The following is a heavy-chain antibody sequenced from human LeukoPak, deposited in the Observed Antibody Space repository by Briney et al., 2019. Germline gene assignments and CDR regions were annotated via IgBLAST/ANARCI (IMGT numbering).Heavy chain of an antibody. V-gene: IGHV3-48*01. CDR3: ARFSSGWSHRFDY. Sequence: GGSLRLSCAASGFTFSSYSMNWVRQAPGKGLEWVSYISSSSSTIYYADSVKGRFTISRDNAKNSLYLQMNSLRAEDTAVYYCARFSSGWSHRFDYWGQGTLVTVSS. CDR1: GFTFSSYS. J-gene: IGHJ4*02. D-gene: IGHD6-19*01. CDR2: ISSSSSTI.